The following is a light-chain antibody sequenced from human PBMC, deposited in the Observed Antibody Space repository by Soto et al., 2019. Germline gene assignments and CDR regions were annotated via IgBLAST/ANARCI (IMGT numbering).Light chain of an antibody. V-gene: IGKV3-15*01. Sequence: EIVMTQSPATLSVSPGERATLSCRASQSVSSNLAWYQQKPGQAPRLLIYGASTRATGIPATFSGSGSGTEFTLTISSLQSEDFAVYYCQHYKNWPRGTFGQGTEVEIK. CDR3: QHYKNWPRGT. J-gene: IGKJ1*01. CDR2: GAS. CDR1: QSVSSN.